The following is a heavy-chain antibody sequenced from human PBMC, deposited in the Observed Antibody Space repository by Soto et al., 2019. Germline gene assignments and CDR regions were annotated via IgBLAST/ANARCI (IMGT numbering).Heavy chain of an antibody. CDR1: GYMFTSYG. D-gene: IGHD3-10*01. J-gene: IGHJ6*03. Sequence: QVQLVQSGAELKKPGASAKVSCKASGYMFTSYGISWVRQAPGQGLEWMAWISVNNGNTNYAQKFQDRDTKTTYTSTNTAHMELRSLRHNDTAVYYCARFNGSGTNYYMEVWGKGTTVIVSS. CDR3: ARFNGSGTNYYMEV. CDR2: ISVNNGNT. V-gene: IGHV1-18*01.